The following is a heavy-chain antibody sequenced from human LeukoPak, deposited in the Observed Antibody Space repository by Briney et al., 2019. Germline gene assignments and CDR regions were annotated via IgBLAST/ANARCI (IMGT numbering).Heavy chain of an antibody. CDR3: ARDRRKLFDCFFDY. CDR2: IYSGGST. V-gene: IGHV3-66*01. CDR1: GFTVSSNY. J-gene: IGHJ4*02. Sequence: DPGGSLRLSCAASGFTVSSNYMSWVRQAPGKGLEWVSVIYSGGSTYYADSVKGRFTISRDNSKNTLYLQMNSLRAEDTAVYYCARDRRKLFDCFFDYGGRETLAPVPS. D-gene: IGHD2-21*01.